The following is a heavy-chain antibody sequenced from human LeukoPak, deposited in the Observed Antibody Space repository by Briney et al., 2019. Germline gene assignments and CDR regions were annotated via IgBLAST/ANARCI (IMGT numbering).Heavy chain of an antibody. CDR1: GGTFYTYG. D-gene: IGHD3-10*01. CDR2: IKPILGRP. CDR3: ATLMPPSFTRGVNSAAAFDI. V-gene: IGHV1-69*04. J-gene: IGHJ3*02. Sequence: SVKVSCKASGGTFYTYGLSWVRQAPGQGLEWMGRIKPILGRPSYAQKFQDRLTITADTSTDTAYMDLSSLRFEDTAVYYCATLMPPSFTRGVNSAAAFDIWGQGTTVTVSS.